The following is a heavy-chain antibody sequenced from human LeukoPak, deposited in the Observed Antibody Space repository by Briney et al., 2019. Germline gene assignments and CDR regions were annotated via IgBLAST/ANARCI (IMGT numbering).Heavy chain of an antibody. D-gene: IGHD3-9*01. J-gene: IGHJ6*03. CDR2: ISGSGYST. CDR3: AREPEAYDILTGYYYYYYMDV. V-gene: IGHV3-23*01. Sequence: GGSLRLSCAASGFTFSNYAMSWVRQAPGKGLEWVSAISGSGYSTYYADSVKGRFTISRDNSKNTLYLQMNSLRAEDTAVYYCAREPEAYDILTGYYYYYYMDVWGKGTTVTISS. CDR1: GFTFSNYA.